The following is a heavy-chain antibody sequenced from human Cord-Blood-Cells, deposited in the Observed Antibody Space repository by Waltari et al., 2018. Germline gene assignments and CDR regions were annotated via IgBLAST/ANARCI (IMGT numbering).Heavy chain of an antibody. V-gene: IGHV3-23*01. CDR1: AFTFSSYA. Sequence: EVPLLESGGGLVQLGGSLRLSCAASAFTFSSYAMSWVRQAPGKGLEWVSAISGSGGSSYYEDSVKGRFTISRDNAKNTLYLQMNSLRAEDTAVYYCASPFGPFDYWGQGTLVTVSS. CDR3: ASPFGPFDY. CDR2: ISGSGGSS. J-gene: IGHJ4*02. D-gene: IGHD3-10*01.